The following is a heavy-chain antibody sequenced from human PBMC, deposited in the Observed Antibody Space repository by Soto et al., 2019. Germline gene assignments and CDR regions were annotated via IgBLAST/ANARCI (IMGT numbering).Heavy chain of an antibody. CDR3: ARLRVSMTKVDYYGMDV. V-gene: IGHV5-51*01. D-gene: IGHD4-17*01. CDR1: GYSFTSYW. J-gene: IGHJ6*02. Sequence: GESLKISCKGSGYSFTSYWIGWVRQMPGKGLEWMGIIYPGDSDTRYSPSFQGQVTISADKSIGTAYLQWSSLKASDTAMYYCARLRVSMTKVDYYGMDVWGQGTTVTVSS. CDR2: IYPGDSDT.